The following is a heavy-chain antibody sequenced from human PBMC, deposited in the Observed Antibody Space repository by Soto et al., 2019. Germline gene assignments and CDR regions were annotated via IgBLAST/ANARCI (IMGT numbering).Heavy chain of an antibody. J-gene: IGHJ4*02. V-gene: IGHV4-4*02. CDR3: ASSQTFYCSGGSCYYFDY. Sequence: SETLSLTSAVSGGSISSSNCWSWVRQPPGKGLEWIGEIYHSGSTNYNPSLKSRVTISVDKSKNQFSLKLSSVTAADTAVYYCASSQTFYCSGGSCYYFDYWGQGTLVTVSS. CDR2: IYHSGST. CDR1: GGSISSSNC. D-gene: IGHD2-15*01.